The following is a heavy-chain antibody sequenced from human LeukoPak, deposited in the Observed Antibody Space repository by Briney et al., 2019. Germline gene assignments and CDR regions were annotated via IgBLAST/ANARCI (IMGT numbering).Heavy chain of an antibody. D-gene: IGHD6-19*01. CDR1: GFTFSNYA. CDR2: IYSGGST. Sequence: GGSLRLSCAASGFTFSNYAMNWVRQAPGKGLEWVSVIYSGGSTYYADSVKGRFTISRDNSKNTLYLQMNSLRAEDTAVYYCARAYSSGWNFDYWGQGTLVTVSS. V-gene: IGHV3-66*02. J-gene: IGHJ4*02. CDR3: ARAYSSGWNFDY.